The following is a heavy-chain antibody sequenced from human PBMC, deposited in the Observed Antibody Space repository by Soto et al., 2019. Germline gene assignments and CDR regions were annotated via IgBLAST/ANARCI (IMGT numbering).Heavy chain of an antibody. CDR2: IHYNGNT. V-gene: IGHV4-59*01. Sequence: PSETLSLTCTVSGDSISAYSWSWVRQPPGKGLEWIGNIHYNGNTKYSPSLKSRVTMSVDTSKNHFSLRLISVTAADTAIYFCASSTPWGFGELYYYGMDVWGQGTTVTVSS. CDR3: ASSTPWGFGELYYYGMDV. CDR1: GDSISAYS. J-gene: IGHJ6*02. D-gene: IGHD3-10*01.